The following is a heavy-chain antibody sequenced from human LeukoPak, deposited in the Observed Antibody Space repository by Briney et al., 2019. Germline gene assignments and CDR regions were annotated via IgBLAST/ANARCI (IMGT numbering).Heavy chain of an antibody. V-gene: IGHV4-34*01. CDR2: INHSGST. Sequence: PSETLSLTCAVYGGSFSGYYWSWIRQPPGKGLEWIGEINHSGSTNYNPSLKSRVTISVDTSKNQFSLKLSSVTAADTAVYYCARRGGWFIISDYWGQGTLVTVSS. CDR1: GGSFSGYY. CDR3: ARRGGWFIISDY. D-gene: IGHD6-19*01. J-gene: IGHJ4*02.